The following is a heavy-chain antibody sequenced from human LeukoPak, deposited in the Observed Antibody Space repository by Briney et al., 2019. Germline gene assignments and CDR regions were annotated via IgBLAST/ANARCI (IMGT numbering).Heavy chain of an antibody. D-gene: IGHD3-3*01. CDR1: GFTFSNFW. CDR2: IKQDGSEK. J-gene: IGHJ4*02. Sequence: PGGSLRLSCAASGFTFSNFWMSWVRQAPGKGLEWVANIKQDGSEKYYVDSVKGRFTISRDNAENSLYLQMNSLRAEDTAVYYCARALYYDFWSGYYFDYWGQGTLVTVSS. V-gene: IGHV3-7*01. CDR3: ARALYYDFWSGYYFDY.